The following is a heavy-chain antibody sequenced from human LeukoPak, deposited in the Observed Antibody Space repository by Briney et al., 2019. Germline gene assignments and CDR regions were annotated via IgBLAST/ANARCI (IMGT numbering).Heavy chain of an antibody. CDR2: INPTGGST. D-gene: IGHD3-3*01. J-gene: IGHJ3*02. V-gene: IGHV1-46*01. CDR1: GYTFTSYY. CDR3: ATRRTFTIFGVVTLDAFDI. Sequence: ASVKVSCKASGYTFTSYYMHWVRQAPGQGLEWMGLINPTGGSTGYAQKFQGRVTMTEDTSTDTAYMELSSLRSEDTAVYYCATRRTFTIFGVVTLDAFDIWGQGTMVTVSS.